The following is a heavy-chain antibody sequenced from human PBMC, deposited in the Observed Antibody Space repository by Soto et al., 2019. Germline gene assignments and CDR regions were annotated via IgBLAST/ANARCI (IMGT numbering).Heavy chain of an antibody. CDR2: IYYSGST. CDR3: ARDFPLLGYCSSTSCYNRFDA. V-gene: IGHV4-39*02. CDR1: GGSISSSSSY. D-gene: IGHD2-2*03. Sequence: PSETLSLTCTVSGGSISSSSSYWGWIRQPPGKGREWIGSIYYSGSTYYNPSLTSRVIISVDTSKNQFSLRLSSVTAADTAVYYCARDFPLLGYCSSTSCYNRFDAWGQGMLVTVSS. J-gene: IGHJ5*02.